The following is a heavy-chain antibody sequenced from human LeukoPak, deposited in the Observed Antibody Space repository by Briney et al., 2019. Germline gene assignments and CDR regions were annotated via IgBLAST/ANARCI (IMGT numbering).Heavy chain of an antibody. CDR2: INPNSGGT. V-gene: IGHV1-2*06. CDR1: GYTFTGYY. CDR3: AREDSSSWYYFDY. J-gene: IGHJ4*02. D-gene: IGHD6-13*01. Sequence: ASVKVSCKASGYTFTGYYMHWVRQAPGQGLEWMGRINPNSGGTNYAQKFQGKVTTTRDTSISTAYMELSRLRSDDTAVYYCAREDSSSWYYFDYWGQGTLVTVSS.